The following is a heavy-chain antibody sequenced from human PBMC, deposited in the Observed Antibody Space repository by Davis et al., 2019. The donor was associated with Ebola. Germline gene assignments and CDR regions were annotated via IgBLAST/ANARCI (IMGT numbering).Heavy chain of an antibody. D-gene: IGHD1-26*01. V-gene: IGHV3-23*01. CDR3: TSQIVGARGGDY. Sequence: PGGSLRLSCAASGFTFSSYAMSWVRQAPGKGLEWVSAISGSGGSTYYADSVKGRFTISRDNSKTTLYLQMNSLKTEDTAVYYCTSQIVGARGGDYWGQGTLVTVSS. CDR2: ISGSGGST. J-gene: IGHJ4*02. CDR1: GFTFSSYA.